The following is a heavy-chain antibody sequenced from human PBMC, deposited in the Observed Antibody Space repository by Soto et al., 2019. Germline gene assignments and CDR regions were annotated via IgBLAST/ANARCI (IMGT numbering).Heavy chain of an antibody. CDR2: VIPILGQA. CDR1: GGTFSSYA. V-gene: IGHV1-69*01. CDR3: AKDSYNWNPVGDFDY. Sequence: QVQLVQSGAEVKKPGSSVKVSCKASGGTFSSYAISWLRQAPGQGLEWMGGVIPILGQAYYAQNFQGRVTITADESTRTAYMELSSLRSEDTAVYYCAKDSYNWNPVGDFDYWGQGTLVTVSS. D-gene: IGHD1-20*01. J-gene: IGHJ4*02.